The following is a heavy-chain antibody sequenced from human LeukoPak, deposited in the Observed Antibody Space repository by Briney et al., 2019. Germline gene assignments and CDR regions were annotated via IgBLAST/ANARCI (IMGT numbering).Heavy chain of an antibody. Sequence: GGSLRLSCAASGFTFSSYWMSWVRQAPGKGLEWVANIKQDGSERYYVDSVKGRFTISRDNAKNSLYLQMNSLRAEDTAVYYCARDDCSSISCYHNWFDPWGQGTLVTVSS. CDR2: IKQDGSER. D-gene: IGHD2-2*01. V-gene: IGHV3-7*01. J-gene: IGHJ5*02. CDR1: GFTFSSYW. CDR3: ARDDCSSISCYHNWFDP.